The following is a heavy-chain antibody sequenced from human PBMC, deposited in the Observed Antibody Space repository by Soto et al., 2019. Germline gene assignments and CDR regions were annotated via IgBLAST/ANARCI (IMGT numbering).Heavy chain of an antibody. CDR3: AKGVGVVVMEYFDY. J-gene: IGHJ4*02. V-gene: IGHV3-23*01. D-gene: IGHD3-22*01. CDR1: GFSFSRHG. Sequence: HPGGSLRLSCAASGFSFSRHGMHWVRQAPGKGLEWVSAISGSGGSTYYADSVKGRFTISRDNSKNTLYLQMNSLRAEDTAVYYCAKGVGVVVMEYFDYWGQGTLVTVSS. CDR2: ISGSGGST.